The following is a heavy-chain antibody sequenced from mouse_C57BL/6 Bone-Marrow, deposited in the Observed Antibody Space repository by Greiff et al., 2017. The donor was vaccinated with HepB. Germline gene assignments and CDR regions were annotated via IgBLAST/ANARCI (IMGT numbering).Heavy chain of an antibody. V-gene: IGHV5-16*01. Sequence: EVKLMESEGGLVQPGSSMKLSCTASGFTFSDYYMAWVRQVPEKGLEWVANINYDGSSTYYLDSLKSRFIISRDNAKNILYLQMSSLKSEDTATYYCAREYDYFDYWGQGTTLTVSS. CDR1: GFTFSDYY. CDR2: INYDGSST. D-gene: IGHD2-3*01. J-gene: IGHJ2*01. CDR3: AREYDYFDY.